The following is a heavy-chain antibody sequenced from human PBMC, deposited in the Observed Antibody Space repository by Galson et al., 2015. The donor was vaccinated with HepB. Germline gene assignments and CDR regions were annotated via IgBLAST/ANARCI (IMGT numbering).Heavy chain of an antibody. CDR1: GGTFSSYA. V-gene: IGHV1-69*13. D-gene: IGHD3-22*01. Sequence: SVKVSCKASGGTFSSYAISWVRQAPGQGLEWMGGIIPIFGTANYAQKFQGRVTITADESTSTAYMELSSLRSEDTAVYYCARSLGIPQGYYYDSNGYYYFRGWGQGTLVTVSS. CDR3: ARSLGIPQGYYYDSNGYYYFRG. CDR2: IIPIFGTA. J-gene: IGHJ4*02.